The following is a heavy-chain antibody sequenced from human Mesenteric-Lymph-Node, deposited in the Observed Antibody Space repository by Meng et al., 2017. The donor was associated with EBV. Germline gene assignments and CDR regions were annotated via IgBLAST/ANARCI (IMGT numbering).Heavy chain of an antibody. CDR3: ARGGSGVPTAKPS. D-gene: IGHD2-2*02. V-gene: IGHV3-74*01. CDR1: ELTFSSFW. Sequence: ELKLLEPSGGEVHTGWSWKFSFPVSELTFSSFWRHCGRQASCKGLVWVSAINSDASTTNYADSVKGRITISRDNAKNTLYLQMSILTAEDTAVYYCARGGSGVPTAKPSWGQGTLVTVSS. J-gene: IGHJ4*02. CDR2: INSDASTT.